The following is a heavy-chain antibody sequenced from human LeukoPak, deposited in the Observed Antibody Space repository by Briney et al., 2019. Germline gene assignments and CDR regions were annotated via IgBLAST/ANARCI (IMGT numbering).Heavy chain of an antibody. D-gene: IGHD2-2*01. CDR3: AREARQGIVVVAAAMRLFSWFDP. CDR2: IYYSGST. Sequence: SQTLSLTCTVSGGSISSGDYYWSWLRQPPGKGLEWIGYIYYSGSTYYNPSLKSRVTISVDTSKNQFSLKLSSVTAADTAVYYCAREARQGIVVVAAAMRLFSWFDPWGQGTLVTVSS. J-gene: IGHJ5*02. CDR1: GGSISSGDYY. V-gene: IGHV4-30-4*01.